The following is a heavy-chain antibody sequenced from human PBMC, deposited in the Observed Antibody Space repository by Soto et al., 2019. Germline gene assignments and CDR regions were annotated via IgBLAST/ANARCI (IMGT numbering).Heavy chain of an antibody. CDR1: GYTFTSYG. Sequence: ASVKVSCKASGYTFTSYGISWVRQAPGQGREWMGWISAYNGNTNYAQKLQGRVTMTTDTSTSTAYMELRSLSSDDTAVYYCARDWVSTFGRVRYNWFKAWGEATLGNVSS. J-gene: IGHJ5*02. CDR2: ISAYNGNT. D-gene: IGHD3-16*01. CDR3: ARDWVSTFGRVRYNWFKA. V-gene: IGHV1-18*04.